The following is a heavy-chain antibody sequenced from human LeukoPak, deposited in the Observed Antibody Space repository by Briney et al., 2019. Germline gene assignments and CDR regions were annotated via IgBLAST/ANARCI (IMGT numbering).Heavy chain of an antibody. Sequence: SETLSLTCTVSGGSISSGGYYWSWIRQPPGKGLEWIGYIYHSGSTYYNPSLKSRVTISVDRSKNQFSLKLSSVTAADTAVYYCARGTGHDYYYYMDVWGKGTTVTVSS. CDR1: GGSISSGGYY. V-gene: IGHV4-30-2*01. CDR3: ARGTGHDYYYYMDV. CDR2: IYHSGST. J-gene: IGHJ6*03. D-gene: IGHD1-1*01.